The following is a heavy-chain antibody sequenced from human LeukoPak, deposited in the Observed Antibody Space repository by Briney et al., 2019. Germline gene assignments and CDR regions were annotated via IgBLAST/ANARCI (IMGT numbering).Heavy chain of an antibody. J-gene: IGHJ4*02. CDR3: GRDFSSSCSLDY. CDR1: GFSFSNHG. D-gene: IGHD6-13*01. Sequence: GGSLRLSCAASGFSFSNHGIHWVRQAPGKGLEWVANIERDGSEKNYVESVKGRFTISRDNSKNTLYLQMNSLRAEDTAVYYCGRDFSSSCSLDYWGQGTLVTVSS. V-gene: IGHV3-7*01. CDR2: IERDGSEK.